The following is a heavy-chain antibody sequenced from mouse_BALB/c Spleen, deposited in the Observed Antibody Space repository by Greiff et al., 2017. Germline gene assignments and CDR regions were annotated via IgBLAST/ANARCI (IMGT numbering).Heavy chain of an antibody. CDR2: ISSGSSTI. D-gene: IGHD2-14*01. V-gene: IGHV5-17*02. Sequence: EVHLVESGGGLVQPGGSRKLSCAASGFTFSSFGMHWVRQAPEKGLEWVAYISSGSSTIYYADTVKGRFTISRDNPKNTLFLQMTSLRSEDTAMYYCARWGLGYRYEDYAMDYWGQGTSVTVSS. CDR3: ARWGLGYRYEDYAMDY. J-gene: IGHJ4*01. CDR1: GFTFSSFG.